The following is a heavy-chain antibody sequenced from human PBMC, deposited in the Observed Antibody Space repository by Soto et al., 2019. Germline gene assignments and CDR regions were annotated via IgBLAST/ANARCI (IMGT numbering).Heavy chain of an antibody. D-gene: IGHD6-6*01. CDR2: ISSSSSYI. CDR1: GFTFSSYS. V-gene: IGHV3-21*01. J-gene: IGHJ4*02. Sequence: GGSLRLSCAASGFTFSSYSMNWVRQAPGKGLEWVSSISSSSSYIYYADSVKGRFTISRDNAKNSLYLQMNSLRAEDTAVYYCARDVKYSSSSGGYWGQGTLVTVSS. CDR3: ARDVKYSSSSGGY.